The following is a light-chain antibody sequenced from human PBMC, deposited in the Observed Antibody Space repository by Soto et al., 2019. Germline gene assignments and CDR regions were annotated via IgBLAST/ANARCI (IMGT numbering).Light chain of an antibody. Sequence: IEITQSPSSLSASVGDRVSITGLASHSIVTFLNWYQQKPGEAPNLLIHTSFSLYSGVPSRFSGSGSGTDFTLTISSLQPEDFATYFCQHAFSAEWTFGQGTKVDI. CDR3: QHAFSAEWT. J-gene: IGKJ1*01. CDR1: HSIVTF. CDR2: TSF. V-gene: IGKV1-39*01.